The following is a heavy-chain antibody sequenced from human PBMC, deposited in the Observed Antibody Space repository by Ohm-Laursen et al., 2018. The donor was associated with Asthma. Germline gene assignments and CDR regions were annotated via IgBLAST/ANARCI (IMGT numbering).Heavy chain of an antibody. Sequence: PSQTLSLTCTVSGGSISSGNLYWSWIRQAPGKGLEWIGYIFHSGSTYYTPSLKSRVTISVDTSKNQFSLNLTSVTAADTAVYYCARVGATDYFDYWGQGTLVTVSS. CDR1: GGSISSGNLY. CDR2: IFHSGST. CDR3: ARVGATDYFDY. D-gene: IGHD1-26*01. J-gene: IGHJ4*02. V-gene: IGHV4-30-4*01.